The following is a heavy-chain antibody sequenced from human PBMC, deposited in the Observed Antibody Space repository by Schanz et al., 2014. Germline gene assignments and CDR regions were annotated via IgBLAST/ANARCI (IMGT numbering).Heavy chain of an antibody. D-gene: IGHD3-22*01. Sequence: VQLVESGGGLIQPGGSLRLSCAVSGFSVSTNYMSWVRQAPGKGLEWVAIISYDGRHKNYADSVKGRFTISRDNSKNTLYLQMNSLRTEDTAVYFCAKSYDTSGYSGFDYWGQGTLVTVSS. V-gene: IGHV3-30*18. J-gene: IGHJ4*02. CDR3: AKSYDTSGYSGFDY. CDR1: GFSVSTNY. CDR2: ISYDGRHK.